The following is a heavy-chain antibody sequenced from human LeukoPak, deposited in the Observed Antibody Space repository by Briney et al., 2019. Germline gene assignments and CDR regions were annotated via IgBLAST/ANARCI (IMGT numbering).Heavy chain of an antibody. V-gene: IGHV3-30*03. J-gene: IGHJ4*02. CDR1: GFTFSSYG. Sequence: PGSSVRLSCAASGFTFSSYGMHWVRQAPGKGLEWVAVISYEGSNKYYADSVKGRFTISRDNSKNTLYLQMNILRAEDTVVYDCAFSGYGSGGVDYWGQGTLVTVSS. CDR2: ISYEGSNK. CDR3: AFSGYGSGGVDY. D-gene: IGHD2-15*01.